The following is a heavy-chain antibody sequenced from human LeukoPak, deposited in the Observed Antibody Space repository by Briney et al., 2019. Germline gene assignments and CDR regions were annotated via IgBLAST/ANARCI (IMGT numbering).Heavy chain of an antibody. V-gene: IGHV3-30*04. Sequence: AGGSLRLSCAASGFTFSNNAMHWVRQAPGKGLEWVAVITHDGNHKYNADSVKGRFTISRDNSKNTVYLQMNGLRAEDTAVYYCARDENDDYLGGLDYWGQGALVTVSS. J-gene: IGHJ4*02. CDR3: ARDENDDYLGGLDY. CDR1: GFTFSNNA. CDR2: ITHDGNHK. D-gene: IGHD3-16*01.